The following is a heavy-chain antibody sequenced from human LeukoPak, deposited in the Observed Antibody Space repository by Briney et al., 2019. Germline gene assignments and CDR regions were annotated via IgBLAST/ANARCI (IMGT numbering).Heavy chain of an antibody. V-gene: IGHV4-59*08. Sequence: SETLSLTCTVSGGSISSSYWSWIRQPPGKGLEWIGYIYYSGSTNYNPSLKSRVTISVDTSKNQFSLKLSPVTAADTAVYYCARLGGNSQDYWGQGALVTVSS. D-gene: IGHD1-7*01. CDR2: IYYSGST. J-gene: IGHJ4*02. CDR3: ARLGGNSQDY. CDR1: GGSISSSY.